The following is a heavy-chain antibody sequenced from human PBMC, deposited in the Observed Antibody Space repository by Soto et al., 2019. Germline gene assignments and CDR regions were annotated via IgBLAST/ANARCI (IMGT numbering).Heavy chain of an antibody. D-gene: IGHD2-15*01. J-gene: IGHJ4*02. CDR1: GYTFTDYY. CDR2: INPNSGGT. CDR3: ARDSPPGYSSGGTCYSVNSDY. V-gene: IGHV1-2*04. Sequence: ASVKVSCKASGYTFTDYYMHWVREAPGQGLEWMGWINPNSGGTNYAQKFKGWVTMTRDTSISTAYLELSRLRSDDTAVYYCARDSPPGYSSGGTCYSVNSDYRGQASLLTVTS.